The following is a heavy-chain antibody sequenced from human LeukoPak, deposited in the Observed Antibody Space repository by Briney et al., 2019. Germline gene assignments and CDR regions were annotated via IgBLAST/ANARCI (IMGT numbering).Heavy chain of an antibody. CDR3: FGNYGDSDVEY. V-gene: IGHV4-61*01. Sequence: SETLSLTCTVSGGSVNSGSYYWSWIRQPPGKGLEWIGYIYYSGGTNHNPSLKSRVTISVDSSKNQFSLRLTSVTAADTAVYYCFGNYGDSDVEYWGQGTLVTVSS. J-gene: IGHJ4*02. CDR2: IYYSGGT. CDR1: GGSVNSGSYY. D-gene: IGHD4-17*01.